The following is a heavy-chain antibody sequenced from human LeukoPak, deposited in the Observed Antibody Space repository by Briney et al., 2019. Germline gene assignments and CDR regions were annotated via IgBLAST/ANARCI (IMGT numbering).Heavy chain of an antibody. D-gene: IGHD3-3*01. CDR3: ARGDRDYDFWSGSYFWFDP. CDR1: GGSFSGYY. Sequence: SETLSPTCAVYGGSFSGYYWSWIRQPPGKGLEWIGEINHSGSTNYNPSLKSRVTTSVDTSKNQFSLKLNSVTAADTAVYYCARGDRDYDFWSGSYFWFDPWGQGTLVTVSS. V-gene: IGHV4-34*01. CDR2: INHSGST. J-gene: IGHJ5*02.